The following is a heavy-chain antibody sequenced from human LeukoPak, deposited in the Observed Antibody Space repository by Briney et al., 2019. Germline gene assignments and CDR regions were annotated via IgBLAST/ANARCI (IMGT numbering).Heavy chain of an antibody. V-gene: IGHV3-48*02. CDR2: ISSTSSTI. Sequence: PGGSLRLSCAACGFTFRSYSMHWVRQAPGKGLEWVSYISSTSSTIYYADSVKGRFTISRDNAKNSLYLQMNSLRDEDTAVYYCARAAPYYYDSSGYSAFDSWGQGTMVTVSA. D-gene: IGHD3-22*01. J-gene: IGHJ3*02. CDR3: ARAAPYYYDSSGYSAFDS. CDR1: GFTFRSYS.